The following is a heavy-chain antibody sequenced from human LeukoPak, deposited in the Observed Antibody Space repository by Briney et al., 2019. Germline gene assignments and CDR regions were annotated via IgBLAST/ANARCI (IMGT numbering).Heavy chain of an antibody. V-gene: IGHV1-69*05. CDR3: ARSEGTVAGTADY. J-gene: IGHJ4*02. Sequence: ASVKVSCKASGYTFTSYGISWVRQAPGQGLEWMGGIIPIFGTANYAQKFQGRVTITTDESTSTAYMELSSLRSEDTAVYYCARSEGTVAGTADYWGQGTLVTVSS. CDR1: GYTFTSYG. D-gene: IGHD6-19*01. CDR2: IIPIFGTA.